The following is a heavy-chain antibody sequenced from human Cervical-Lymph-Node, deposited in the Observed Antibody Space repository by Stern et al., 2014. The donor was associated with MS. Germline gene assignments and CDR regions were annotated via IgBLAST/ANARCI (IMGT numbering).Heavy chain of an antibody. CDR2: INPSSGST. CDR1: GYTFTSYY. V-gene: IGHV1-46*01. J-gene: IGHJ4*02. CDR3: ARGLSISVAGTKLDY. Sequence: VQLVESGAEVKKPGASVKVSCKASGYTFTSYYMHWVRQAPGQGLEWMGIINPSSGSTTYAQKFQGRVTMTRDTPTSTVYMELSSLRSEDTAVYYCARGLSISVAGTKLDYWGQGTLVTVSS. D-gene: IGHD6-19*01.